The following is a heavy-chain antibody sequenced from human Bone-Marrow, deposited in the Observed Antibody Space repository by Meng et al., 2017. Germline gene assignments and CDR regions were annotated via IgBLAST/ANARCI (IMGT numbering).Heavy chain of an antibody. CDR3: ARDPSSYYYDSSGDAFDI. Sequence: ASVKVSCKASGYTFTSYAMHWVRQAPGQRLEWMGWINAGNGNTKYSQKFQGRVTITRDTSASTAYMELSNLRSEDTAVYYCARDPSSYYYDSSGDAFDIWGQGTMVTVSS. CDR1: GYTFTSYA. CDR2: INAGNGNT. D-gene: IGHD3-22*01. J-gene: IGHJ3*02. V-gene: IGHV1-3*01.